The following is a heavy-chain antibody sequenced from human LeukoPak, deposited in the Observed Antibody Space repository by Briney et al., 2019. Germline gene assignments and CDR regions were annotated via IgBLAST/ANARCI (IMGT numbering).Heavy chain of an antibody. D-gene: IGHD5-18*01. CDR2: IKQDGNER. V-gene: IGHV3-7*03. Sequence: PGGSLRLSCAASGFTFSSYWMSWVRQAPGKGLEWVANIKQDGNERNYVDSVKGRFTISRDNAKNSLFLQMNSLRAEDTAVYYCAKDAYLWGYSYGLSDYWGQGTLVTVSS. CDR1: GFTFSSYW. J-gene: IGHJ4*02. CDR3: AKDAYLWGYSYGLSDY.